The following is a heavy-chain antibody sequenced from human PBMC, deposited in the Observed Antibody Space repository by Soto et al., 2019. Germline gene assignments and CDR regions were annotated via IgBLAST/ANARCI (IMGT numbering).Heavy chain of an antibody. J-gene: IGHJ3*02. CDR1: GVTFSSYS. D-gene: IGHD2-2*01. CDR3: ARDGIGVVVPAAIAFDI. CDR2: ISSSSSYI. V-gene: IGHV3-21*01. Sequence: GGSLRLSCAASGVTFSSYSMNWFRQAPGKGLEWVSSISSSSSYIYYADSVKGRFTISRDNAKNSLYLQMNSLRAEDTAVYYCARDGIGVVVPAAIAFDIWGQGTMVTVSS.